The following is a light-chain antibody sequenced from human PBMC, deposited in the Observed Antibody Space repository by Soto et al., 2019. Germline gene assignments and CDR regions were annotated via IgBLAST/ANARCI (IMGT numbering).Light chain of an antibody. CDR3: QQANSFLPT. J-gene: IGKJ5*01. CDR2: AAS. V-gene: IGKV1-12*01. Sequence: DIQMTQSPSDMSASVGDRVTITCRASQDISNFLVWFQQRPGKVPKRLIYAASTLQSGVPSRFSGSGSGTDFTLTISSLQPEDFATYYCQQANSFLPTFGQGTRLEIK. CDR1: QDISNF.